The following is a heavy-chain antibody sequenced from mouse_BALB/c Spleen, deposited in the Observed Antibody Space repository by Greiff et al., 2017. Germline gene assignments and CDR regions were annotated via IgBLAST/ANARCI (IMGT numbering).Heavy chain of an antibody. Sequence: EVQLVESGGGLVQPGGSLKLSCAASGFTFSSYTMSWVRQTPEKRLEWVAYISNGGGSTYYPDTVKGRFTISRDNAKNTLYLQMSSLKSEDTAMYYCARGYGSSSWFAYWGQGTLVTVSA. CDR3: ARGYGSSSWFAY. CDR2: ISNGGGST. CDR1: GFTFSSYT. J-gene: IGHJ3*01. V-gene: IGHV5-12-2*01. D-gene: IGHD1-1*01.